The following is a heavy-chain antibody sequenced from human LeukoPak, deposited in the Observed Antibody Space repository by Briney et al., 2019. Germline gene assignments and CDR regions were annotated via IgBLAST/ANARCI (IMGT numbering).Heavy chain of an antibody. CDR1: GGPFSGHG. V-gene: IGHV1-69*13. Sequence: SVKVSCKVSGGPFSGHGISWVRHAPGEGLEWMGGITAIYETTNYAERVQGRVTMTADESTSTFYMELSSLRSEDTAVYYCARGLHSSYYGYGMDFWGQGTTVTVSS. J-gene: IGHJ6*02. CDR2: ITAIYETT. CDR3: ARGLHSSYYGYGMDF. D-gene: IGHD4-11*01.